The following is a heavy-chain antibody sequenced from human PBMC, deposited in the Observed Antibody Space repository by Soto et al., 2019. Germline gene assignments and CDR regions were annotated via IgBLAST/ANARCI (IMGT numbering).Heavy chain of an antibody. CDR2: TYYRSKWYN. D-gene: IGHD5-18*01. J-gene: IGHJ6*02. CDR3: ARLRSGYSYGRPYSYGMDV. Sequence: SQTLSLTCAISRDSVSSNSAAWNWIRQSPSRGLEWLGRTYYRSKWYNDYAVSVKSRITVNPDTSKNQFSLQLNSVTPEDTAVYYCARLRSGYSYGRPYSYGMDVWGQGTTVTVSS. CDR1: RDSVSSNSAA. V-gene: IGHV6-1*01.